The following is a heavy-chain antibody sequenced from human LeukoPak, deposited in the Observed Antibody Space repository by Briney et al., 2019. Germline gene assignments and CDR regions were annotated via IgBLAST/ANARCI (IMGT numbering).Heavy chain of an antibody. CDR2: ISSSINYL. D-gene: IGHD3-9*01. CDR1: GFTFSDYA. J-gene: IGHJ4*02. CDR3: TRDFDWFRNQFDY. V-gene: IGHV3-21*01. Sequence: GSLRLSCAASGFTFSDYAMKWVRQAPGKGLEWVSSISSSINYLYTAASVQGRFTISRENTKNSLYLQMNSLRAEDTAVYYCTRDFDWFRNQFDYWGQGTLVTVSS.